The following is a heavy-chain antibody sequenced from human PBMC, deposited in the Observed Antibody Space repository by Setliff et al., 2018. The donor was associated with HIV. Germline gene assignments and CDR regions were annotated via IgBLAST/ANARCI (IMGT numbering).Heavy chain of an antibody. CDR1: GGSISGHY. CDR3: ARQTWNESPGYGFDP. CDR2: IYYSGST. D-gene: IGHD3-22*01. J-gene: IGHJ5*02. Sequence: ASETLSLTCSVSGGSISGHYWSWIRQPPGKGLEWIGSIYYSGSTHYNPSLKSRVTVSKDTTKNQLSLRLSSVTAADTAVYYCARQTWNESPGYGFDPWGQGTLVTVSS. V-gene: IGHV4-59*05.